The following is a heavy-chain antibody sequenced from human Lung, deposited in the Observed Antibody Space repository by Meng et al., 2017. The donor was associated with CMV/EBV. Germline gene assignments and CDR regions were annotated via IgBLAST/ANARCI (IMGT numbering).Heavy chain of an antibody. D-gene: IGHD6-19*01. Sequence: QWPWQGAGPGLVKASGTLSPTCSFSGGSISRSNWWSWVRQPPGKGLEWIGEIYHSGSTNYNPSLKSRVTISVDKSKNQFSLKLSSVTAADTAVYYCASFPPPGKQWLVTDYWGQGTLVTVSS. J-gene: IGHJ4*02. CDR1: GGSISRSNW. CDR3: ASFPPPGKQWLVTDY. V-gene: IGHV4-4*02. CDR2: IYHSGST.